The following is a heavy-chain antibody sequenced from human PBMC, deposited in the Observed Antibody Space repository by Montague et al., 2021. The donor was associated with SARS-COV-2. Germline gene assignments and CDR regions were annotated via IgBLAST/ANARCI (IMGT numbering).Heavy chain of an antibody. Sequence: TLSLTCAVSGGSISSGGYSWNWIRQPPGKGLEWIGYIYHSGSTYYNPSLKSRVTISLDSSENQFSLNLTSVTAADTAVYYCARGSMVRGGKVYYGVTSGAKGPRSPSP. V-gene: IGHV4-30-2*01. CDR1: GGSISSGGYS. J-gene: IGHJ6*02. CDR3: ARGSMVRGGKVYYGVTS. D-gene: IGHD3-10*01. CDR2: IYHSGST.